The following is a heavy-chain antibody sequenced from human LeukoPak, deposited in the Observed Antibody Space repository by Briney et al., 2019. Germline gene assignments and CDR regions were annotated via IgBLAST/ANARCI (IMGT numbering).Heavy chain of an antibody. J-gene: IGHJ5*02. D-gene: IGHD1-26*01. CDR1: GYTFTGYY. V-gene: IGHV1-2*02. CDR2: INPNSGGT. CDR3: ARGLEWELISSPPVDP. Sequence: GASVKVSCKASGYTFTGYYMHWVRQAPGQGLEWMGWINPNSGGTNYAQKFQGRATMTRDTSISTAYMELSRLRSDDMAVYYCARGLEWELISSPPVDPWGQGTLVTVSS.